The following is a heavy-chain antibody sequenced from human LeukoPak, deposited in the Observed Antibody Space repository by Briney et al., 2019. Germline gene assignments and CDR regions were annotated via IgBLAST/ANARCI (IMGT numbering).Heavy chain of an antibody. CDR3: AXXXXPXAXTVAAXXXXYMDV. CDR1: GGSFSGYY. Sequence: SETLSLTCAVYGGSFSGYYWSWIRQPPGKGLEWIGEFNHSGSTNYNPSLKSRVTISVDTSKNQFSLKLSSVTAADTAVYYCAXXXXPXAXTVAAXXXXYMDVWGKGTTVTVSS. V-gene: IGHV4-34*01. J-gene: IGHJ6*03. D-gene: IGHD6-19*01. CDR2: FNHSGST.